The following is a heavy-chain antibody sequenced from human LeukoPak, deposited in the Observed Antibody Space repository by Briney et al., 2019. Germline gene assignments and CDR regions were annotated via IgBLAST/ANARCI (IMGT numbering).Heavy chain of an antibody. CDR1: GDSISSSGSY. V-gene: IGHV4-39*01. CDR2: IYYSGSS. D-gene: IGHD1-26*01. J-gene: IGHJ3*02. Sequence: MASETLSLTCTVSGDSISSSGSYGGWIRQPPGKGLEWIGNIYYSGSSYYNPSLKSRVTISVDTSKNQFSLKLTSVTAADTAVFYCARRGSYDTFDIWGHGTLVTVSS. CDR3: ARRGSYDTFDI.